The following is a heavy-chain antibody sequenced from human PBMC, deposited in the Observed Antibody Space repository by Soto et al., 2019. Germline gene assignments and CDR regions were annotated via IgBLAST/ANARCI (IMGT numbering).Heavy chain of an antibody. CDR1: GFICSSYD. Sequence: GGSLRLSCAASGFICSSYDMSWVRQAPGKGLEWVSTILVGGSTHYPDSVRGRFTISRDNSKNTLFLQMNSMTAGDTAAYYCAKATATGGGAFDICGQGTMVTVSS. V-gene: IGHV3-23*01. CDR3: AKATATGGGAFDI. D-gene: IGHD2-8*02. J-gene: IGHJ3*02. CDR2: ILVGGST.